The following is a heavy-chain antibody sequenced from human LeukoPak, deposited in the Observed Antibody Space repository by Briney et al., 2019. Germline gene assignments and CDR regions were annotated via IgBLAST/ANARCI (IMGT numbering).Heavy chain of an antibody. V-gene: IGHV4-34*01. CDR2: IKHSGST. CDR3: ARGSPGVGSYFDY. D-gene: IGHD2-8*01. Sequence: SETLSLTCAVYGGSFSGYYWSWIRQPPGKGLEWIGEIKHSGSTNYNPSLKSRVTISVETSKNQFSLKLTSVTAADTAVYYCARGSPGVGSYFDYWAREPWSPSPQ. J-gene: IGHJ4*02. CDR1: GGSFSGYY.